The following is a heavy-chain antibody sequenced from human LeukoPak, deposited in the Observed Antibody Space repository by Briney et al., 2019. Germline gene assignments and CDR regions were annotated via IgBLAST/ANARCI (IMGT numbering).Heavy chain of an antibody. CDR1: GYSFTSYW. J-gene: IGHJ5*02. CDR2: IYPGDSQT. D-gene: IGHD3-3*01. Sequence: GESLKISCKGSGYSFTSYWIGWLRQMPGKGLEWMGIIYPGDSQTRYSPSFQGQVTISADKFISTAYLQWSSLKASDTAIYYCARSSVNWFDPWGQGTLVTVSS. V-gene: IGHV5-51*01. CDR3: ARSSVNWFDP.